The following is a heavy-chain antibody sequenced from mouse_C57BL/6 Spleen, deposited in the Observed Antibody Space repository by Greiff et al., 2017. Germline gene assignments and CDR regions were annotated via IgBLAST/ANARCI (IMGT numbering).Heavy chain of an antibody. J-gene: IGHJ2*01. V-gene: IGHV1-66*01. CDR2: IYPGSGNT. Sequence: QVQLKQSGPELVKPGASVKISCKASGYSFTSYYIHWVKQRPGQGLEWIGWIYPGSGNTKYNEKFKGKATLTADTSSSTAYMQLSSLTSEDSAVYYCARRTRLADYFDYWGQGTTLTVSS. CDR3: ARRTRLADYFDY. CDR1: GYSFTSYY.